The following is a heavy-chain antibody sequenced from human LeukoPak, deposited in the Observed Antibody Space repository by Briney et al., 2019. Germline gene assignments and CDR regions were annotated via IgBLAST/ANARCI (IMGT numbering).Heavy chain of an antibody. J-gene: IGHJ4*02. CDR3: ARGAGSFDY. V-gene: IGHV3-7*01. D-gene: IGHD6-25*01. Sequence: GGSLRLSCAASGFTFSSYWMSWVRQAPGKGLEWVANIKQDGSEKYYADSVKGRFTISRDNSKNTLYLQMNSLRAEDTAVYYCARGAGSFDYWGQGTLVTVSS. CDR1: GFTFSSYW. CDR2: IKQDGSEK.